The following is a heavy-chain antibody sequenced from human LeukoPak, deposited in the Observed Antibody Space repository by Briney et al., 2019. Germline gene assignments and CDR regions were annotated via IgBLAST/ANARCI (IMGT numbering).Heavy chain of an antibody. CDR2: ISAYNGNT. Sequence: GASVKVSCKASGYTFTSYGISWVRQAPGQGLEWMGWISAYNGNTNYAQKLQGRVTMTTDTSTSTAYMELRSLRSDDTAVYYCARDGNAPDILLLWFGYQGGMDVWGQGTTVTVSS. CDR3: ARDGNAPDILLLWFGYQGGMDV. D-gene: IGHD3-10*01. J-gene: IGHJ6*02. CDR1: GYTFTSYG. V-gene: IGHV1-18*01.